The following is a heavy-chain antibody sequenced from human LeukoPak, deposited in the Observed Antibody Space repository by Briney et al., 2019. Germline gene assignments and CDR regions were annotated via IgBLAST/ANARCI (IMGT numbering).Heavy chain of an antibody. CDR1: GGSFGGYY. J-gene: IGHJ4*02. CDR3: ARRASGGLLWFGESIDY. Sequence: SETLSLTCAVYGGSFGGYYWSWIRQPPGKGLEWIGEINHSGSTNYNPSLKSRVTISVDTSKNQFSLKLSSVTAADTAVYYCARRASGGLLWFGESIDYWGQGTLVTVSS. D-gene: IGHD3-10*01. CDR2: INHSGST. V-gene: IGHV4-34*01.